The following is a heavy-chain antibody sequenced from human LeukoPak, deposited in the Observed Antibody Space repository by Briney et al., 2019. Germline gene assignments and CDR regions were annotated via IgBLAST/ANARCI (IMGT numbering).Heavy chain of an antibody. D-gene: IGHD3-22*01. Sequence: PSGTLSLSCTVSGVSISNSDYCWDWVRQPPGKGLEWLGSINERGKSYYNPSLQGRVTLSVDTTKNQYSLTMGAVTAADTAMYYCTKTRGSGQVEPGTSGYINYWGQGTLVSVSS. CDR3: TKTRGSGQVEPGTSGYINY. CDR2: INERGKS. J-gene: IGHJ4*02. V-gene: IGHV4-39*01. CDR1: GVSISNSDYC.